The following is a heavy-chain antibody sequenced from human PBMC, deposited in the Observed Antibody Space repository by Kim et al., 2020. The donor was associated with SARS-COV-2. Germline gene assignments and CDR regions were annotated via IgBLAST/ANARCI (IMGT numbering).Heavy chain of an antibody. CDR1: GFTFSSYS. CDR2: ISGSGGST. J-gene: IGHJ3*02. V-gene: IGHV3-23*01. D-gene: IGHD6-19*01. Sequence: GGSLRLSCAASGFTFSSYSMRWVRQAPGKGLEWVSAISGSGGSTYYADSVKGRFTISRDNTKNTLYLQMNSLRAEDTAVYYCAKDPSGIAVAVVAFDIWGQGTMVTVSS. CDR3: AKDPSGIAVAVVAFDI.